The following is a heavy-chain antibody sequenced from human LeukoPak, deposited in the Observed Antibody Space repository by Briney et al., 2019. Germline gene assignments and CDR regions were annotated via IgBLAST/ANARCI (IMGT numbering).Heavy chain of an antibody. CDR1: GGSFSGYY. J-gene: IGHJ4*02. D-gene: IGHD2-2*01. V-gene: IGHV4-34*01. CDR3: ARTSGVDYCSSTSCYYDY. CDR2: INHSGST. Sequence: PSETLSLTCAVYGGSFSGYYWSWIRHPPGKGLEWIGEINHSGSTNYNPSLKSRVTISVGTSKNQFSLKLSSVTAADTAVYYCARTSGVDYCSSTSCYYDYWGQGTLVTVSS.